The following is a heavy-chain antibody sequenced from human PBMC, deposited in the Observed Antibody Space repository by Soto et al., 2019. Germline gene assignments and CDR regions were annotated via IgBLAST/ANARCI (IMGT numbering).Heavy chain of an antibody. CDR2: IWYDGSNK. J-gene: IGHJ6*03. CDR1: GFTFSSYG. CDR3: ARSRDYMDV. Sequence: ESGGGVVQPGRSLRLSCAASGFTFSSYGMHWVRQAPGKGLEWVAVIWYDGSNKYYADSVKGRFTISRDNSKNTLYLQMNSLRAEDTAVYYCARSRDYMDVWGKGTTVTVSS. V-gene: IGHV3-33*01.